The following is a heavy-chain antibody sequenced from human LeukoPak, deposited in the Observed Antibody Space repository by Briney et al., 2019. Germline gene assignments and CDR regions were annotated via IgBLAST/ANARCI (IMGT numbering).Heavy chain of an antibody. CDR3: YTSITDY. CDR2: IRSKIDGGAT. V-gene: IGHV3-15*07. CDR1: GFNVNNAW. J-gene: IGHJ4*02. Sequence: GGSLRLSCAASGFNVNNAWMSWVRQAPGKGLEWVGRIRSKIDGGATDYAAPVKGRFTISRDDSKNTLYLQINSLKIEDTAMYYCYTSITDYWGQVTLVTVSS. D-gene: IGHD2-21*01.